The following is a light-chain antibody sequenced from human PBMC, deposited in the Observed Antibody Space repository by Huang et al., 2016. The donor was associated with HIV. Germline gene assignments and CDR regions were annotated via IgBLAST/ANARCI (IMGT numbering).Light chain of an antibody. CDR3: QQRISWPPSYT. Sequence: EIVLTQSPATLSLSPGDRATLSCRASQSVSSYFAWYQQKTGQAPRLLIYASSNRATGVPARVSGSGSGTDFTLTISILEPEDFANYYCQQRISWPPSYTFGQGTKVEI. CDR1: QSVSSY. CDR2: ASS. V-gene: IGKV3-11*01. J-gene: IGKJ2*01.